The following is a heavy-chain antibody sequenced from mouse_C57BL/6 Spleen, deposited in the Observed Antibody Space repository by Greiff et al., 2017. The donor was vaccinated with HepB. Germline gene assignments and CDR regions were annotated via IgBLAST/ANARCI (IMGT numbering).Heavy chain of an antibody. CDR2: ISSGGSYT. J-gene: IGHJ4*01. Sequence: EVQLVESGGDLVKPGGSLKLSCAASGFTFSSYGMSWVRQTPDKRLEWVATISSGGSYTYYPDSVKGRFTISRDNATNTLYLQMSSLKSEDTAMYYCARQITTVGSMDYWGQGTSVTVAS. D-gene: IGHD1-1*01. CDR3: ARQITTVGSMDY. CDR1: GFTFSSYG. V-gene: IGHV5-6*01.